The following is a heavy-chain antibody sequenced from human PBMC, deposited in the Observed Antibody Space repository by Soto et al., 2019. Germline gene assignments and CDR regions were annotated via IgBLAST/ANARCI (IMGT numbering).Heavy chain of an antibody. CDR3: ARGPSVGELTLRPWYFDL. CDR1: GYTFTSYA. D-gene: IGHD3-10*01. J-gene: IGHJ2*01. Sequence: QVQLVQSGAEEKKPGASVKVSCKASGYTFTSYAMHWVRQAPGQRLEWMGWINAGNGNTKYSQKFQGRVTITRDTSASTAYMELSSLRSEDTAVYYCARGPSVGELTLRPWYFDLWGRGTLVTVSS. V-gene: IGHV1-3*05. CDR2: INAGNGNT.